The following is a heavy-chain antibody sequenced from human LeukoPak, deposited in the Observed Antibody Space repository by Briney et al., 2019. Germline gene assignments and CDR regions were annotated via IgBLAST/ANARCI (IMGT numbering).Heavy chain of an antibody. D-gene: IGHD2-15*01. V-gene: IGHV5-51*01. J-gene: IGHJ4*02. CDR3: AREGVGSDFDS. Sequence: GESLKISFKASGYRFPSHWIAWVRPMPGKGLEWMGISYSGDSDTRYSASFQGQVTISADKSISTAYLQWSSLKASDTAMYYCAREGVGSDFDSWGQGTLVTVSS. CDR2: SYSGDSDT. CDR1: GYRFPSHW.